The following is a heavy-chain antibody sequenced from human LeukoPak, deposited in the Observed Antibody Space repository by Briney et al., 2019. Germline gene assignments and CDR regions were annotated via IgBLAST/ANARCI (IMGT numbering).Heavy chain of an antibody. CDR1: GYTFTSYD. V-gene: IGHV1-8*01. J-gene: IGHJ4*02. CDR3: ARGSIVQENYFDY. CDR2: MNPNSGNT. D-gene: IGHD2-8*01. Sequence: ASVKVSCKASGYTFTSYDINWVRQATGQGLEWMGWMNPNSGNTGYAQMFQGRVTMTRNTSISTAYMELSSLRSEDTAVYYCARGSIVQENYFDYWGQGTLVTVSS.